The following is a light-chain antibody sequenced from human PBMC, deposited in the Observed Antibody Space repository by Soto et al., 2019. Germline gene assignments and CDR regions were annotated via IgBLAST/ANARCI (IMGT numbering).Light chain of an antibody. Sequence: PGERATLSCRASQSVGDYLGWYQQKPGQAPRLLIYDASQRATGVPARFSASGSGTDFTLTISSLEPEDFVIYYCQQREDWPRAFGGGTKVEFK. J-gene: IGKJ4*01. CDR1: QSVGDY. V-gene: IGKV3-11*01. CDR3: QQREDWPRA. CDR2: DAS.